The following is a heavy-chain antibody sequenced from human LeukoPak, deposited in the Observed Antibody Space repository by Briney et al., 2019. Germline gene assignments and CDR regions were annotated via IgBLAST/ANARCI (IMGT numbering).Heavy chain of an antibody. Sequence: GRSLRLSCAASGFTFRSYGVNWVRQAPGKGLEWVAVISYDGSNKYYADSVKGRFTISRDNSKNTLYLQMNSLRAEDTAVYYCAKGEGSMLFDYWGQGTLVTVSS. CDR3: AKGEGSMLFDY. V-gene: IGHV3-30*18. CDR2: ISYDGSNK. D-gene: IGHD2-8*01. CDR1: GFTFRSYG. J-gene: IGHJ4*02.